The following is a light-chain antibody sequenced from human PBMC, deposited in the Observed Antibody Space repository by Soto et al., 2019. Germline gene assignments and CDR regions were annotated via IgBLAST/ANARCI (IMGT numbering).Light chain of an antibody. V-gene: IGKV3-11*01. Sequence: EIVLTQYPATLSLSPGERATLSCRASQSVSSYLVWYQQKPGQAPRLLIYDASNRATGIPARFSGSGSGTDFTLTIRSLEPEDFAVYYCQQYNNWPPWTFGQGTKVEI. CDR3: QQYNNWPPWT. CDR1: QSVSSY. CDR2: DAS. J-gene: IGKJ1*01.